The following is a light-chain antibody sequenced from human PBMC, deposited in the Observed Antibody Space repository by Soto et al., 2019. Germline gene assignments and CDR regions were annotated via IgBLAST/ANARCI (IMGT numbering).Light chain of an antibody. CDR2: GAS. CDR1: QSVSSSY. V-gene: IGKV3-20*01. J-gene: IGKJ1*01. CDR3: QQYRSSPGT. Sequence: EIVLTQSPGTLSLSPGERATLSCRASQSVSSSYLAWYQQKPGQAPRLLIYGASSRATGIPDRFSGSGSGTDFALTISRLEPEDFAVYYCQQYRSSPGTFGQGTEVESK.